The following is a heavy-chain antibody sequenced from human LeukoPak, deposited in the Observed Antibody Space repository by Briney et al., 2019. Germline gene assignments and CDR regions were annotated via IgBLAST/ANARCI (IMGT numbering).Heavy chain of an antibody. CDR2: ISGSGGST. CDR1: GFTFSSYA. CDR3: AKDLHIVVVIATRDFDY. J-gene: IGHJ4*02. D-gene: IGHD2-21*01. Sequence: PGGSLRLSCAASGFTFSSYAMSWVRQAPGKGLEWVSAISGSGGSTYYADSMKGRFTISRDNSKNTLYLQMNSLRAEDTAVYYCAKDLHIVVVIATRDFDYWGQGTLVTVSS. V-gene: IGHV3-23*01.